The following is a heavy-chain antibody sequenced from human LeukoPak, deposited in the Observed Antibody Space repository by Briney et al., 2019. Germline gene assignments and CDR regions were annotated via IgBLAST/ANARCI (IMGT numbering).Heavy chain of an antibody. CDR3: AKVRWDNSGWYYLDN. V-gene: IGHV3-53*05. D-gene: IGHD6-19*01. J-gene: IGHJ4*02. Sequence: RRSLRPSCAASGFIVISNYISWVRQAPRKGLWWVSVIYSDGSTYYEDSVKGRFTISRDNSKNTLYLQMNSLAAEDTAVDYCAKVRWDNSGWYYLDNWGQGTLVTVSS. CDR1: GFIVISNY. CDR2: IYSDGST.